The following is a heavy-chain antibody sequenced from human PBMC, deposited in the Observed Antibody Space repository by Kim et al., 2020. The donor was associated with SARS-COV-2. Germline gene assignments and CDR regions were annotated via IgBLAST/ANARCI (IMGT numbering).Heavy chain of an antibody. D-gene: IGHD3-10*01. CDR1: GFTFSSYI. CDR2: ISEDGSNK. CDR3: AREGDVTMNRALRGAFDF. J-gene: IGHJ3*01. Sequence: GGSLRLSCAASGFTFSSYIVHWVRQAPGKGLEWVALISEDGSNKYYADSVKGRFTISRDNSKSTLYLQMNSLRAEDTAVYYCAREGDVTMNRALRGAFDFWGQGTMVTVSS. V-gene: IGHV3-33*05.